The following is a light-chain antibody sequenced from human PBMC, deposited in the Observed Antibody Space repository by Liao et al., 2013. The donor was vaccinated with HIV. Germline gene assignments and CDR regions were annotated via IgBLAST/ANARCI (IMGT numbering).Light chain of an antibody. CDR2: YDS. CDR1: KLGDKY. V-gene: IGLV3-1*01. CDR3: QVWDSSSDLI. J-gene: IGLJ2*01. Sequence: SYELTQPPSVSVSPGQTASITCSGHKLGDKYACWYQQKPGQAPVLVIYYDSDRPSGIPERFSGSNSGNTATLTISRVEAGDEADYYCQVWDSSSDLIFGGGTKLTVL.